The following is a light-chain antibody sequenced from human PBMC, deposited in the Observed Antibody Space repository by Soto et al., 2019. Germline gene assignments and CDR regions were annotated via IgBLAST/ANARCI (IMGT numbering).Light chain of an antibody. Sequence: TQTPATLSVSPGERATLSCMASQSVSGNLAWYQQNPGQAPRLLIYGASTRATGIPARFSGSGSGTEFTLTISSLQYEDFAVCCCQQYNIWQTFGQVSKVAIK. CDR2: GAS. CDR1: QSVSGN. CDR3: QQYNIWQT. J-gene: IGKJ1*01. V-gene: IGKV3-15*01.